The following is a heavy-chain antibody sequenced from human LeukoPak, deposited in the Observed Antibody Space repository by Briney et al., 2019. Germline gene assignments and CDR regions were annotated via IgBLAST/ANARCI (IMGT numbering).Heavy chain of an antibody. D-gene: IGHD2-15*01. CDR3: ARDPDCSGGRCSERGLDY. V-gene: IGHV3-48*03. Sequence: GGSLRLSXAASGFTLSDYEMNWIRQAPGKGMEWVAYISSSGRSTYYADSVKGRFTISRDNTKNSLYLQMDSLRAEDTAVYYCARDPDCSGGRCSERGLDYWGQGTLVTVSS. CDR2: ISSSGRST. CDR1: GFTLSDYE. J-gene: IGHJ4*02.